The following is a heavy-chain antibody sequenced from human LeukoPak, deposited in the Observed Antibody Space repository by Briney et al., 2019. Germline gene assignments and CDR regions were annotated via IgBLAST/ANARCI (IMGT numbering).Heavy chain of an antibody. Sequence: GRSLRLSCAASGFTFRNYWMHWVRQAPGKGLVWVSRINTDGSTITYADSVKGRFTVSRDNAKNSLYLQMSSLRAEDTAVYYCLQYNSGDTWGQGTLVTVSS. CDR3: LQYNSGDT. CDR1: GFTFRNYW. CDR2: INTDGSTI. V-gene: IGHV3-74*01. J-gene: IGHJ5*02. D-gene: IGHD3-10*01.